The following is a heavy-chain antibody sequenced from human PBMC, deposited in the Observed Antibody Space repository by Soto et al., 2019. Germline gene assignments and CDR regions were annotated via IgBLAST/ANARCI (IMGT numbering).Heavy chain of an antibody. CDR3: ARPSMAAAGNYYYCGMDV. D-gene: IGHD6-13*01. Sequence: QVQLVQSGAEVRKPGASVKVSCKASGYTFTNYYMHWVRQAPGQGLEWMGIINPSGGSTNYAQKXQGRGTTTSAXXTXTXXMDLSSLTSEDTAVYYCARPSMAAAGNYYYCGMDVWGQGTTVTVSS. CDR1: GYTFTNYY. J-gene: IGHJ6*02. CDR2: INPSGGST. V-gene: IGHV1-46*01.